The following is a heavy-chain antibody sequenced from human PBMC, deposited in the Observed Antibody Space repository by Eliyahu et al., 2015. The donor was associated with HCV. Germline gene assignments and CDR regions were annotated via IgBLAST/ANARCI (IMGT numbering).Heavy chain of an antibody. V-gene: IGHV3-9*01. D-gene: IGHD6-13*01. J-gene: IGHJ5*02. CDR1: GFTFDDXA. CDR2: ISWNSGSI. Sequence: EVQLVESGGGLVQPGRSLRLSCAASGFTFDDXAMHWVRQAPGKGLEWVSGISWNSGSIGYADSVKGRFTISRDNAKNSLYLQMNSLRAEDTALYYCAKSSSWFLATGAPFDPWGQGTLVTVSS. CDR3: AKSSSWFLATGAPFDP.